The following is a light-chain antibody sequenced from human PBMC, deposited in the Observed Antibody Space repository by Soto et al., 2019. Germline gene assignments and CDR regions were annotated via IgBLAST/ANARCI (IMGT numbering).Light chain of an antibody. V-gene: IGKV2-28*01. J-gene: IGKJ3*01. Sequence: DIVMTQSPLSLPVTPGESASISCRSSQSLLHSDGYNYLDWYLQKPGQSPQLLIQLGSMRASGVPDRFSGSASGTDFTLKISRVEAEDVGVYYCMQVLQIPVTFGPGTKVDI. CDR3: MQVLQIPVT. CDR2: LGS. CDR1: QSLLHSDGYNY.